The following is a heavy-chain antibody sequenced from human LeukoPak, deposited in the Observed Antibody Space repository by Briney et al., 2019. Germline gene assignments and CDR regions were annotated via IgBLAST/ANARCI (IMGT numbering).Heavy chain of an antibody. J-gene: IGHJ3*02. Sequence: SSETLSLTCTVSGGSISSSSYYWGWIRQPPGKGLEWIGSIYYSGSTYYNPSLKSRVTISVDTSKNQFSLKLSSVTAADTAMYYCARHHRIAVANDAFDIWGQGTMVTVSS. D-gene: IGHD6-19*01. CDR2: IYYSGST. CDR3: ARHHRIAVANDAFDI. V-gene: IGHV4-39*01. CDR1: GGSISSSSYY.